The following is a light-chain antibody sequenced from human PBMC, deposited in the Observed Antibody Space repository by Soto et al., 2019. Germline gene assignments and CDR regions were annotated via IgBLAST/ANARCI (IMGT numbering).Light chain of an antibody. V-gene: IGKV1-39*01. CDR3: QQSYRTPFT. CDR1: QSISSY. CDR2: AAS. J-gene: IGKJ3*01. Sequence: DIQMTQSPSSLSASVGDRVTITCRASQSISSYLNAYQQKPGKAPKLLIYAASSLQSGVPSRFSGSGSGTDFTLTSSSLQPEEFATYYCQQSYRTPFTFGPGTKVDIK.